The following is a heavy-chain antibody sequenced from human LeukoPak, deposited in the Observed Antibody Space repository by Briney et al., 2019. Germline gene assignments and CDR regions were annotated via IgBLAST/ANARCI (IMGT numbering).Heavy chain of an antibody. CDR2: IIPILGIA. J-gene: IGHJ4*02. CDR3: ARGPLYCSSTSCPRGYFDY. Sequence: SVRVSCKASGGTFSSYTISWVRQAPGQGLEWMGRIIPILGIANYAQKFQGRVTITADKSTSTAYMELSSLRSEDTAVYYCARGPLYCSSTSCPRGYFDYWGQGTLVTVSS. D-gene: IGHD2-2*01. CDR1: GGTFSSYT. V-gene: IGHV1-69*02.